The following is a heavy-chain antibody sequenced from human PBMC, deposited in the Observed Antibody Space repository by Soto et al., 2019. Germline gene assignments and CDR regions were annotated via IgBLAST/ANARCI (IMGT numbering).Heavy chain of an antibody. J-gene: IGHJ6*02. CDR3: ASVNLRFSYGIDV. CDR2: ISKSSSVI. CDR1: GSTFSSSE. Sequence: EVQLVESGGGLVQPGGSLRLPCAASGSTFSSSEMHWVRQAPGKGLEWVSYISKSSSVIYYADSVKGRFTISRDNAKNLLYLQMNSLRAEDTAVYFCASVNLRFSYGIDVWGQGTTVTVSS. V-gene: IGHV3-48*03. D-gene: IGHD3-3*01.